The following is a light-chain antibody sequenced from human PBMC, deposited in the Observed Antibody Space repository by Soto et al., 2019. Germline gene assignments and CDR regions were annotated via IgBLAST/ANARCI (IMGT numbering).Light chain of an antibody. CDR1: SSDVGGHNF. CDR2: DVR. J-gene: IGLJ2*01. Sequence: QSALTQPASVSGSPGQSITISCTGTSSDVGGHNFVSWYQQHPGRAPKLMIYDVRNRPSGVSNRFSGSKSANTASLTISGLQAEDEADYYCSSYSISGTLVFGGGTKLTVL. V-gene: IGLV2-14*01. CDR3: SSYSISGTLV.